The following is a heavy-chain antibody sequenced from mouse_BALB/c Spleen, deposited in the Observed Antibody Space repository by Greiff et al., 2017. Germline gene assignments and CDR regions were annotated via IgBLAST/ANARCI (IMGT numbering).Heavy chain of an antibody. CDR1: GFNIKDYY. CDR3: NAGVYYDGSSAY. D-gene: IGHD1-1*01. CDR2: IDPENGDT. J-gene: IGHJ3*01. Sequence: VQLQQSGAELVRSGASVKLSCTASGFNIKDYYMHWVKQRPEQGLEWIGWIDPENGDTEYAPKFQGKATMTADTSSNTAYLQLSSLTSEDTAVYYCNAGVYYDGSSAYWGQGTLVTVSA. V-gene: IGHV14-4*02.